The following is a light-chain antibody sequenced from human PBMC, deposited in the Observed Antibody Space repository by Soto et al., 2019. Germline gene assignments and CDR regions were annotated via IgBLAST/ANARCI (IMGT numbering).Light chain of an antibody. Sequence: SVLTQPPSASGTPGQRVTISCSGSSSNIASNTVNWYQQLPGTAPKLLIYNNNHRPSGVLDRFSGSKSGTSASLAISGLQSEDEADYYCAAWDDSLNGPLFGGGTKVTVL. J-gene: IGLJ2*01. CDR3: AAWDDSLNGPL. V-gene: IGLV1-44*01. CDR1: SSNIASNT. CDR2: NNN.